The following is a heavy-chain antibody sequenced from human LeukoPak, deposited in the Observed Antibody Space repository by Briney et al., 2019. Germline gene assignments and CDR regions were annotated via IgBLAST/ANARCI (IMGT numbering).Heavy chain of an antibody. Sequence: GGSLRLSCAASGFTFSSYSMNWVRQAPGKGLEWVSYISSSSSTIYYADSVKGRFTISRDNAKNSLYLQMNSLRAEDTAVYYCARGGLRGYSYGFDYWGQGTLVTVSS. CDR1: GFTFSSYS. J-gene: IGHJ4*02. CDR3: ARGGLRGYSYGFDY. D-gene: IGHD5-18*01. V-gene: IGHV3-48*01. CDR2: ISSSSSTI.